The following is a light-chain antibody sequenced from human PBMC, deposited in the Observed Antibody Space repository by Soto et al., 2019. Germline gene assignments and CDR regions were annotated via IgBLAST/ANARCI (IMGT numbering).Light chain of an antibody. J-gene: IGKJ1*01. CDR2: AAS. V-gene: IGKV1-17*01. Sequence: DIQMTQSPSSLHAAVGDRGTTTCRASQGVRNSLGWYQQKPGKAPKRLIYAASSLQSGVPSRFSGSGSGTAFTLTISSLQPEDFATYYCLQHYDYSWTFGQGTKVDIK. CDR1: QGVRNS. CDR3: LQHYDYSWT.